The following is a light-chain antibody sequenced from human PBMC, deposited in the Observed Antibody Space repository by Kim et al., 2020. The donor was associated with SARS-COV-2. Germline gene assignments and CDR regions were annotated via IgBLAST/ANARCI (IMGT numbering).Light chain of an antibody. Sequence: EIVLTQSPGTLSLSPGERATLSCRASQSVSSSYLAWYQQKPGQAPRLLIYGASSRATGFPDRFSGSGSGTDFTLTISRLEPEDFAVYYCQQYGRSPLTFGGGTKVDIK. J-gene: IGKJ4*01. CDR3: QQYGRSPLT. CDR1: QSVSSSY. CDR2: GAS. V-gene: IGKV3-20*01.